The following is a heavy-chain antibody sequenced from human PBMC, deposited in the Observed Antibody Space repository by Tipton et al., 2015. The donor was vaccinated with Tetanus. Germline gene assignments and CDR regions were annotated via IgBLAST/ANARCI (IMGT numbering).Heavy chain of an antibody. J-gene: IGHJ3*02. CDR2: IIPIFGTA. CDR1: GGTFSSYA. CDR3: ARVSREGPELELDAFDI. Sequence: SGPEVKKPGSSVKVSCKASGGTFSSYAISRVRQAPGQGLEWMGGIIPIFGTANYAQKFQGRVTITADESTSTAYMGLSSLRSEDTAVYYCARVSREGPELELDAFDIWGQGTMVTVSS. D-gene: IGHD1-7*01. V-gene: IGHV1-69*01.